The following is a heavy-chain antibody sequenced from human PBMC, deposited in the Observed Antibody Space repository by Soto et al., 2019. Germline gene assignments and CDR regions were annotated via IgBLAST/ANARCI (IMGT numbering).Heavy chain of an antibody. CDR2: MNPNSGNP. D-gene: IGHD6-13*01. J-gene: IGHJ6*02. Sequence: QVQLVQSGAEVKKPGASVKVSCKASGYTFTSYDINWVRQATGQGLEWMGWMNPNSGNPGYAQKFQGRVTMTRNTSISTTNMELSSLRSEDTAVYYCARRGYSSSCYYYYYYGMDVWGQGTTVTVSS. CDR1: GYTFTSYD. CDR3: ARRGYSSSCYYYYYYGMDV. V-gene: IGHV1-8*01.